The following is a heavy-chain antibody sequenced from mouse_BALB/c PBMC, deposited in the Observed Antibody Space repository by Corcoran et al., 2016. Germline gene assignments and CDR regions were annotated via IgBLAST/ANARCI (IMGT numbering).Heavy chain of an antibody. CDR1: GYRFTSDV. V-gene: IGHV1S136*01. J-gene: IGHJ2*01. Sequence: EVQLQQSGPELVTPWASVKMSCKASGYRFTSDVIHWVKQKPGQGLEWIGYIYPYNDGTKYNEKFKGKATLTSDKSSIAAYLQFSNLTSEDSAVYYCAREVPGGYPFDYWGEGTTLTVSS. CDR2: IYPYNDGT. D-gene: IGHD2-2*01. CDR3: AREVPGGYPFDY.